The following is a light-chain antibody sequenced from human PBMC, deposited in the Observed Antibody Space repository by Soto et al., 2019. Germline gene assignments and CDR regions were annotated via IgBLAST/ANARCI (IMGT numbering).Light chain of an antibody. CDR3: QQSFRTPST. CDR2: AAS. Sequence: DIQMTQSPSSLSASVGDRVTITCRASQTINSYLNWYQHKPGKAPNLLVYAASTLQSGVPSRFSGGGSGTDFTLTISSLHPEDFATYYCQQSFRTPSTFGQGTKLEIK. J-gene: IGKJ2*01. V-gene: IGKV1-39*01. CDR1: QTINSY.